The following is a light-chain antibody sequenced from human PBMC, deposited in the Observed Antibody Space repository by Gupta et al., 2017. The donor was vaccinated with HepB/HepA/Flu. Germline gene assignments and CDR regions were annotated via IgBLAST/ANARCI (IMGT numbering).Light chain of an antibody. CDR3: QQGDNAPLT. Sequence: DIQMTQSPSSLSASVGDRVTITCRPSQSINGYLNWYQQKPGKAPKLLLHTTSTLQSGVPSRFSGSGSGTDFTLSISRMQPEDFATYYCQQGDNAPLTFGQGTRVDIE. J-gene: IGKJ3*01. CDR1: QSINGY. V-gene: IGKV1-39*01. CDR2: TTS.